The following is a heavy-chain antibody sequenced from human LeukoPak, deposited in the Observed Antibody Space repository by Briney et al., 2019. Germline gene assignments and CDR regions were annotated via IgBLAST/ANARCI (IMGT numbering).Heavy chain of an antibody. J-gene: IGHJ4*02. CDR3: ARDGTRDGYNYEFDY. D-gene: IGHD5-24*01. CDR2: INSDGSST. CDR1: GFSFSTYS. V-gene: IGHV3-74*01. Sequence: PGGSLRLSCAASGFSFSTYSMHWVRQAPGKGLVWVSRINSDGSSTSYADSVKGRFTISRDNAKNTLYLQMNSLRAEDTAVYYCARDGTRDGYNYEFDYWGQGTLVTVSS.